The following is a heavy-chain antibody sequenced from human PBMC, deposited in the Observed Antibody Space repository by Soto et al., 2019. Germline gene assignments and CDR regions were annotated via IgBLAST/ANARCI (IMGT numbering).Heavy chain of an antibody. J-gene: IGHJ6*02. CDR1: GFTFSTYW. Sequence: ESGGGLVQPGGSLRLSCAASGFTFSTYWMSWVRQAPGKGLEWVANIKQDGSEKYYVDSVKGRFTISRDNAQNSLFLQMNSLRAEDTAMYYCARVYSSSSGRAMDVWGQGTTVTVSS. V-gene: IGHV3-7*04. D-gene: IGHD6-6*01. CDR3: ARVYSSSSGRAMDV. CDR2: IKQDGSEK.